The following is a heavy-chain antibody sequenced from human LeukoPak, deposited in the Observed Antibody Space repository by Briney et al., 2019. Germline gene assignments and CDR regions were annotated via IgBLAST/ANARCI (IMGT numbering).Heavy chain of an antibody. D-gene: IGHD2-21*01. Sequence: GASVKVSCKASGYTFTEYYMHWVRQAPGQGLEWMGWINPNSGGTKYAQKFQGRVTMTRDTSISTAYMELSRLRSDDTAVYYCAREAGDNAFDIWGQGTMVTVSS. CDR3: AREAGDNAFDI. J-gene: IGHJ3*02. V-gene: IGHV1-2*02. CDR1: GYTFTEYY. CDR2: INPNSGGT.